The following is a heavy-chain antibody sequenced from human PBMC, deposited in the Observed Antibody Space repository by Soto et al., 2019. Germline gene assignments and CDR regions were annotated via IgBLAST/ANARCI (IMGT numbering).Heavy chain of an antibody. CDR3: ARDSGPRGYDAFDI. CDR1: GFTFSTYS. V-gene: IGHV3-21*01. Sequence: PGGSLRLSCAASGFTFSTYSMNWVRQAPGKGLEWVSSISSSSSYIYYADSVKGRFTISRDNAKNSLYLQMNSLRAEDTAVYYCARDSGPRGYDAFDIWGQGTMVTVSS. D-gene: IGHD2-8*02. J-gene: IGHJ3*02. CDR2: ISSSSSYI.